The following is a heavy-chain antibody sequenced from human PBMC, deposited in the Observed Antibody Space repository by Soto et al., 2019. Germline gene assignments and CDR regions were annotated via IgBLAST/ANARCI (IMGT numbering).Heavy chain of an antibody. J-gene: IGHJ4*02. D-gene: IGHD4-17*01. CDR1: GYSFTSYW. Sequence: GESLKISCKGSGYSFTSYWISWVLQMPWKGLEWMGRIDPSDSYTNYSPSFQGHVTISADKSISTAYLQWSSLKASDTAMYYCARHGSLYGDTSYFDYWGQGTLVTVSS. V-gene: IGHV5-10-1*01. CDR2: IDPSDSYT. CDR3: ARHGSLYGDTSYFDY.